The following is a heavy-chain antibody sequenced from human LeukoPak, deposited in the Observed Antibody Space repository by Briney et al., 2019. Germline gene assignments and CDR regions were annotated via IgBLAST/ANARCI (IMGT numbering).Heavy chain of an antibody. Sequence: TGGSLRLSCAASGFTFSSFVMSWVRQAPGKGLEWVSAISAGGGGTYYADSVKGRFTISRDNSKNTLYLQMNSLRAEDTAVYYCAKGDSSGSSSDYWGQGTLVTVSS. D-gene: IGHD6-19*01. CDR1: GFTFSSFV. V-gene: IGHV3-23*01. CDR2: ISAGGGGT. CDR3: AKGDSSGSSSDY. J-gene: IGHJ4*02.